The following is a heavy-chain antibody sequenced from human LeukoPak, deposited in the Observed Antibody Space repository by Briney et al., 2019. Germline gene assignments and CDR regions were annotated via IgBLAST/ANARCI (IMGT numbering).Heavy chain of an antibody. CDR2: ISAYDGKT. CDR3: ARGARVVPAATWDY. CDR1: GYTFISYG. D-gene: IGHD2-2*01. Sequence: ASVKVSCKASGYTFISYGITWVRQAPGQGPEWMGWISAYDGKTTYAQKFQGRVTMTTDTSTSTAYMELRSLRSDDTAVYYCARGARVVPAATWDYWGQGTLVTVSS. J-gene: IGHJ4*02. V-gene: IGHV1-18*01.